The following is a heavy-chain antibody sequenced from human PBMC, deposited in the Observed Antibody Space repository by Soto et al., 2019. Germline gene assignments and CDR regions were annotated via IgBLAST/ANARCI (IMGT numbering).Heavy chain of an antibody. CDR2: TYYRSKWYN. CDR3: ARVGLSVVVIDY. V-gene: IGHV6-1*01. D-gene: IGHD2-15*01. J-gene: IGHJ4*02. Sequence: PSQTLSLTWAISWDSVSSNRAAWNWIRQSPSRGLEWLGRTYYRSKWYNDYAVSVKSRITINPDTSKNQFSLQLNSVTPEDTAVYYCARVGLSVVVIDYFGQGTLVTVCS. CDR1: WDSVSSNRAA.